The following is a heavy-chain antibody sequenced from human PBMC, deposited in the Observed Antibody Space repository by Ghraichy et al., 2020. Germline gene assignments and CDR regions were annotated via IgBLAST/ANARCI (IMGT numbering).Heavy chain of an antibody. CDR2: ISHSGDTT. V-gene: IGHV3-23*01. CDR1: GFTFNIYA. D-gene: IGHD3-22*01. Sequence: GGSLRLSCAASGFTFNIYALTWVRQAPGKGLEWVSTISHSGDTTYYADSGKGRFTISRDSSTNTLSLQMNSLRADETAVYYCARGDHYYDSSGYFEYWGQVTLVTISS. CDR3: ARGDHYYDSSGYFEY. J-gene: IGHJ4*02.